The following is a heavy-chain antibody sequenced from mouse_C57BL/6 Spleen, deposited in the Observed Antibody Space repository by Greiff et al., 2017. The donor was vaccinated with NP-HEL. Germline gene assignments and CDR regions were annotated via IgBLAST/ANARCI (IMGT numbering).Heavy chain of an antibody. Sequence: VQLQQSGPELVKPGASVKISCKASGYAFSSSWMNWVKQRPGKGLEWIGRIYPGDGDTNYNGKFKGKATLTADKSSSTAYMQLSSLTSEDSAVYFCARVIYYDYWYFDVWGTGTTVTVSS. J-gene: IGHJ1*03. CDR1: GYAFSSSW. CDR3: ARVIYYDYWYFDV. CDR2: IYPGDGDT. D-gene: IGHD2-4*01. V-gene: IGHV1-82*01.